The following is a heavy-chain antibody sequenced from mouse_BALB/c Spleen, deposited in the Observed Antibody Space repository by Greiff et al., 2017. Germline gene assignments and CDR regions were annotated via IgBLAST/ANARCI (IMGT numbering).Heavy chain of an antibody. Sequence: LVKTGASVKISCKASGYSFTGYYMHWVKQSHGKSLEWIGYISCYNGATSYNQKFKGKATFTVDTSSSTAYMQFNSLTSEDSAVYYCARSGAYGNYGGSYYAMDYWGQGTSFTVSS. CDR1: GYSFTGYY. CDR3: ARSGAYGNYGGSYYAMDY. J-gene: IGHJ4*01. CDR2: ISCYNGAT. V-gene: IGHV1S34*01. D-gene: IGHD2-1*01.